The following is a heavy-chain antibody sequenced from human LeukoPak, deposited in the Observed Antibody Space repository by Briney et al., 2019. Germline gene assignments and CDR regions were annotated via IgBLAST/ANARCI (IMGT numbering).Heavy chain of an antibody. D-gene: IGHD6-19*01. J-gene: IGHJ6*04. V-gene: IGHV3-23*01. CDR1: GFTFGSYA. CDR3: AKGQAVAGTFYYYYYGMDV. Sequence: GGSLRLSCAASGFTFGSYAMSWVRQAPGKGLEWVSAISGSGGSTYYADSVKGRFTISRDNSKNTLYLQMSSLRAEDTAVYYCAKGQAVAGTFYYYYYGMDVWGKGTTVTVSS. CDR2: ISGSGGST.